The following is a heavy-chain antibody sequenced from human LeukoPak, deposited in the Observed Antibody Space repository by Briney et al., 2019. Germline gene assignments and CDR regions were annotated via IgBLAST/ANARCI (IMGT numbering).Heavy chain of an antibody. Sequence: GGSLRLSCAASGFTFGSYGMHWVRQAPGKGLEWVAFIRYDGSNKYYADSVKGRFTISRDNSKNTLYLQMNSLRAEDTAVYYCVKTSGGVVVPAAIDYWGQGTLVTVSS. CDR2: IRYDGSNK. J-gene: IGHJ4*02. CDR3: VKTSGGVVVPAAIDY. V-gene: IGHV3-30*02. D-gene: IGHD2-2*01. CDR1: GFTFGSYG.